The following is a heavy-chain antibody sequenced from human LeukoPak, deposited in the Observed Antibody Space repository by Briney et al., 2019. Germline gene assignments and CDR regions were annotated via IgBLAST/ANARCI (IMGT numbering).Heavy chain of an antibody. Sequence: ETLSLTCTVSGGSISSYYWSWIRQPPGKGLEWIGYIYNSGSTNYNPSLTSRGTISVDTSKNQFSLKLNSVTAADTAVCYCAKYGYSSGWYFDYWGQGTLVTVSS. D-gene: IGHD6-19*01. CDR3: AKYGYSSGWYFDY. CDR1: GGSISSYY. V-gene: IGHV4-59*01. J-gene: IGHJ4*02. CDR2: IYNSGST.